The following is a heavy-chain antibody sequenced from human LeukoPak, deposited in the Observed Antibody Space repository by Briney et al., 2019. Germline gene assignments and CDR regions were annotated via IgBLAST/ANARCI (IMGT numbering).Heavy chain of an antibody. J-gene: IGHJ4*02. D-gene: IGHD3-3*01. CDR3: ARASVLEWFLDY. CDR2: LSGSGDQT. CDR1: GFTFSSFA. V-gene: IGHV3-23*01. Sequence: GGSLRLSCAASGFTFSSFAMTWVRQAPGKGLEWVSTLSGSGDQTFSADSVKGRFTISRDNSKNTLYLQMNSLRAEDTAVYYCARASVLEWFLDYWGQGTLVTVSS.